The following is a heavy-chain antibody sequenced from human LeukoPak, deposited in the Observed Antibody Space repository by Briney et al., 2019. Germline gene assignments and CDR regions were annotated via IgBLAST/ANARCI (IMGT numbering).Heavy chain of an antibody. CDR1: GFTVRNNY. CDR2: ISSSSSYI. Sequence: SGGSLRLSCAASGFTVRNNYMSWVRQAPGKGLEWVSSISSSSSYIYYADSVKGRFTISRDNAKNSLYLQMNSLRAEDTAVYYCSRDSGRVYYYYMDVWGKGTTVTVSS. D-gene: IGHD3-10*01. V-gene: IGHV3-21*01. J-gene: IGHJ6*03. CDR3: SRDSGRVYYYYMDV.